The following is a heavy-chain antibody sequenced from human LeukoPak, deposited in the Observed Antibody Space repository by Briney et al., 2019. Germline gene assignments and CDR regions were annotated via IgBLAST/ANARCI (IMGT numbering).Heavy chain of an antibody. CDR1: GGSISSGGYY. CDR2: IYYSGSA. D-gene: IGHD3-10*01. V-gene: IGHV4-31*03. Sequence: SETLSLTCTVSGGSISSGGYYWSWIRQHPGKGLEWIGYIYYSGSAYYNPSLKSRVTISVDTSENQFSLKLSSVTAADTAVYYCARVNYGSATEEDYWGQGTLVTVSS. CDR3: ARVNYGSATEEDY. J-gene: IGHJ4*02.